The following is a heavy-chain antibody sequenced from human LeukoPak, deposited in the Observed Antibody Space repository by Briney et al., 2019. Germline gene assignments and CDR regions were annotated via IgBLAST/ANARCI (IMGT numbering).Heavy chain of an antibody. J-gene: IGHJ4*02. CDR2: INHSGST. D-gene: IGHD3-10*01. CDR3: ARRDYYGSGSYYYFDY. Sequence: SETLSLTCAVYGGSFSGYYWSWIRQPPGKGLEWIGEINHSGSTNYNPSLKSRVTISVDTSKNQFSLKLSSVTAADTAVYYCARRDYYGSGSYYYFDYWGQGTLVTVSS. CDR1: GGSFSGYY. V-gene: IGHV4-34*01.